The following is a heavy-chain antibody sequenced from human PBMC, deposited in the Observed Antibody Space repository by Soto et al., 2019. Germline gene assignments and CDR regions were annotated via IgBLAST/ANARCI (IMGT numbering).Heavy chain of an antibody. D-gene: IGHD4-17*01. J-gene: IGHJ2*01. CDR1: GGSISSGGYY. V-gene: IGHV4-31*03. CDR3: ARDRNGFYGDYSWYFDL. Sequence: PSETLSLTCTVSGGSISSGGYYWSWIRQHPGEGLEWIGYIYYSGSTYYNPSLKSRVTISVDTSKNQFSLKLSSVTAADTAVYYCARDRNGFYGDYSWYFDLWGRGTLVTVSS. CDR2: IYYSGST.